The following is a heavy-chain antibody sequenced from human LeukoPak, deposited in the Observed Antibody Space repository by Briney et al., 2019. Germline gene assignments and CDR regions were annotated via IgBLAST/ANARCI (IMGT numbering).Heavy chain of an antibody. D-gene: IGHD6-13*01. Sequence: GESLKISCKGSGYSFTSYWIGWVRQMPGKGLEWMGIIYPGDSDTRDSPSFQGQVTISADKSISTAYLQWSSLKASDTAMYYCARHGHSSSLWFGYNWFDPWGQGTLVTVSS. CDR1: GYSFTSYW. CDR3: ARHGHSSSLWFGYNWFDP. V-gene: IGHV5-51*01. J-gene: IGHJ5*02. CDR2: IYPGDSDT.